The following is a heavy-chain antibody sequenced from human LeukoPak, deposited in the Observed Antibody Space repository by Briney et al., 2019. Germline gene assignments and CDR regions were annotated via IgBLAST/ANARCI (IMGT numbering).Heavy chain of an antibody. V-gene: IGHV3-30*04. CDR2: IGYDGEYK. CDR3: ARGSGWFFDT. CDR1: GFTFSNYA. D-gene: IGHD6-19*01. J-gene: IGHJ4*02. Sequence: GGSLRLSCAASGFTFSNYAMHWVRQAPGKGLEWVAVIGYDGEYKHYADSVKGRFSISRDRSKTTVDLEMSSLRTDDTAVYYCARGSGWFFDTWGQGTLVTVSS.